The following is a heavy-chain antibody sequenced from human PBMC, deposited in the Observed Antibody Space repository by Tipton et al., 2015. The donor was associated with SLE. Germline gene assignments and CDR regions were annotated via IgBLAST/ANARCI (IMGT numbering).Heavy chain of an antibody. V-gene: IGHV1-8*01. J-gene: IGHJ3*02. CDR2: MNPNSGNT. CDR3: ASCPAGVRAFDI. CDR1: GYTFTSYD. Sequence: QLVQSGAEVKKPGASVKVSCKASGYTFTSYDINWVRQATGQGLEWMGWMNPNSGNTGYAQKIQGRVTMTRNTSISTAYMELSSLRSEETAVYYCASCPAGVRAFDIWRRGTMVTVSS. D-gene: IGHD3-10*01.